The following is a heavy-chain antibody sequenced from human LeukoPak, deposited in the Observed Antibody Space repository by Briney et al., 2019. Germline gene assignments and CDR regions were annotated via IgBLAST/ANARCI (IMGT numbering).Heavy chain of an antibody. J-gene: IGHJ6*02. CDR1: GFTFDDYA. CDR2: ISWNSGSI. D-gene: IGHD4-17*01. CDR3: GKGYGSGLPYGMDV. Sequence: PGGSLRLSCAASGFTFDDYAMHWVRQAPGKGLEWVSGISWNSGSIAYADSVKGRFTISRDNAMNSLYLQMNSLRPEDTALYYCGKGYGSGLPYGMDVWGQGTTVTVSS. V-gene: IGHV3-9*01.